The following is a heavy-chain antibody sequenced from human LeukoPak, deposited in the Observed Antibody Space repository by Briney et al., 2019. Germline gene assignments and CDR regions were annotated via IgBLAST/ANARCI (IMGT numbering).Heavy chain of an antibody. Sequence: GGSLRLSCAASGFTVSSNFMNWVRQAPGKGLEWVSLIYSGGATYYADSVKGRFTISRDNSKNTLYLQMNSLRADDTAVYYCATRGRSSSGHGFSLDCWGQGTLVTVSS. J-gene: IGHJ4*02. CDR3: ATRGRSSSGHGFSLDC. V-gene: IGHV3-66*01. D-gene: IGHD6-6*01. CDR1: GFTVSSNF. CDR2: IYSGGAT.